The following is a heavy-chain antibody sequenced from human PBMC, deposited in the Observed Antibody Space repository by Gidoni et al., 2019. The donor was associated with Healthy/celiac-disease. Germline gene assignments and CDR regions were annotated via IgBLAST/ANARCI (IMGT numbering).Heavy chain of an antibody. Sequence: QVQLVVSGGGVVQPGRSLRLSCAASGFTLSSSGRHWVRQAPGKGLEWVAVISYDGSNNYYADSVKGRFTISGDNSKNTLYLQMNSLRAEDTAVYYCAKGPRRHYYDRVSGAFDIWGQGTMVTVSS. V-gene: IGHV3-30*18. D-gene: IGHD3-22*01. J-gene: IGHJ3*02. CDR2: ISYDGSNN. CDR3: AKGPRRHYYDRVSGAFDI. CDR1: GFTLSSSG.